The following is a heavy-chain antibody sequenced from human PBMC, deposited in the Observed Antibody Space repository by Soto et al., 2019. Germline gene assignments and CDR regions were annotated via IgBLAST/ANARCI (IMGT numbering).Heavy chain of an antibody. CDR2: MDPKTGNT. CDR1: GYSFTSYD. J-gene: IGHJ4*02. CDR3: ARGRGWRDY. V-gene: IGHV1-8*01. Sequence: ASVKVSCKASGYSFTSYDINWVRQATGQGLEWMGWMDPKTGNTDYGQKFQGRVTMTRNTSISTAYMELSSLTSECTAVYYCARGRGWRDYWGQGTLVTVSS. D-gene: IGHD6-19*01.